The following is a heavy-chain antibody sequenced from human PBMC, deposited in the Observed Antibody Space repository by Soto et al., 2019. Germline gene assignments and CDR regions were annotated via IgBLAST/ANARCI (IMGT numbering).Heavy chain of an antibody. CDR1: GGTFSSYA. CDR3: AREATIFGVVMMRGMDV. J-gene: IGHJ6*02. Sequence: QVQLVQSGAEVKKPGSSVKVSCKASGGTFSSYAISWVRQAPGQGLEWMGGIIPIFGTANYAQKFQGRVTITADESTSTAYMELSSLRSEDTAVYYCAREATIFGVVMMRGMDVWGQGTTVTVSS. V-gene: IGHV1-69*01. D-gene: IGHD3-3*01. CDR2: IIPIFGTA.